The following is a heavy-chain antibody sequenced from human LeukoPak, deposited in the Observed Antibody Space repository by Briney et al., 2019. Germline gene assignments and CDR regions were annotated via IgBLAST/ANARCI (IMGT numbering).Heavy chain of an antibody. V-gene: IGHV1-69*13. Sequence: ASETLSFTSSGGTFTFHTINWGRHAPGQGQERKGGIVTKFGSTNYAQKFHDRLSITAGDSTTTAYMELSSLTSDDTAVYYGARDNLAPSGVKYFHLWGPGTLVTVSS. D-gene: IGHD3-16*02. CDR1: GGTFTFHT. CDR2: IVTKFGST. CDR3: ARDNLAPSGVKYFHL. J-gene: IGHJ1*01.